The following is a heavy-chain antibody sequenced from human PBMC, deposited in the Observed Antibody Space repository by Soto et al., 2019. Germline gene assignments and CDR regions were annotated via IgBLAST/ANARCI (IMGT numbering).Heavy chain of an antibody. V-gene: IGHV1-69*01. D-gene: IGHD2-15*01. Sequence: QVQLVQSGAEVKKPGSSVKVSCTASGGTFSSYAISWVRQAPGPGLEWMGGIIPIFGTANYAQKFQGRVTITADESTRTAYMEPGSLRSEDTAVYYCARDRPALLLTYYGMDVWGQGTTVTVSS. J-gene: IGHJ6*02. CDR3: ARDRPALLLTYYGMDV. CDR2: IIPIFGTA. CDR1: GGTFSSYA.